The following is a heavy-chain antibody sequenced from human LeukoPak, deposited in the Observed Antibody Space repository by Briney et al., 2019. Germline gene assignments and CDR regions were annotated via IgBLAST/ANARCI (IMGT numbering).Heavy chain of an antibody. J-gene: IGHJ6*02. Sequence: GRSLRCSGAGSGFSFSRNGSDWVRQGPGKGLEGVSFIQTGGDPKYYADSVRGRFTISRDNSKKTCSLQTESMSVEETATYYCARATSTEIIGGMDVRGQGTTVTVTS. CDR2: IQTGGDPK. V-gene: IGHV3-33*07. CDR1: GFSFSRNG. D-gene: IGHD2-8*02. CDR3: ARATSTEIIGGMDV.